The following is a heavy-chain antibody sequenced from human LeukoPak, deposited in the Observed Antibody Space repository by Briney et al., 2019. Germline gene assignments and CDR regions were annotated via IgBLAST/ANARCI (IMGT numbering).Heavy chain of an antibody. CDR2: INPRGGST. Sequence: GASVTVSCKASGYTFTNYFMHWVRQAPGQGLEWMGIINPRGGSTGYAQKFQGRITMTTDMSTRTVYMELSSLEPEDTAVYYCARRDCVGDCYSNWFDPWGQGTLVTASS. J-gene: IGHJ5*02. CDR1: GYTFTNYF. V-gene: IGHV1-46*01. D-gene: IGHD2-21*02. CDR3: ARRDCVGDCYSNWFDP.